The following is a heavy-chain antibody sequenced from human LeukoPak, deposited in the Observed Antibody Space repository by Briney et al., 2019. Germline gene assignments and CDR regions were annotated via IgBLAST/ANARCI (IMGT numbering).Heavy chain of an antibody. D-gene: IGHD6-13*01. Sequence: ASVKVSCKASGYAFTNHPINWVRQAPGQGLEWMGWINPNSGGTNYAQKFQGRVTMTRDTSISTAYMELSRLRSDDTAVYYCARRGSSWSVLAGSYGYWGQGTLVTVSS. CDR1: GYAFTNHP. CDR2: INPNSGGT. CDR3: ARRGSSWSVLAGSYGY. J-gene: IGHJ4*02. V-gene: IGHV1-2*02.